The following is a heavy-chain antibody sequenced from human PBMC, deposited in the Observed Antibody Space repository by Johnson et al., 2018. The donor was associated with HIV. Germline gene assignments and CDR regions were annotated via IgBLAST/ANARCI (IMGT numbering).Heavy chain of an antibody. CDR3: ARACRDGYTCDAFDI. V-gene: IGHV3-66*01. J-gene: IGHJ3*02. Sequence: VQLVESGGGVVQPGRSLRLSCVASGFTFSNYAMHWVRQAPGKGLEWVSVLFSGGTTYYADSVKGRFTISRDNSKNTLFLQMNSLRAEDTAVFYCARACRDGYTCDAFDIWGQGTMVTVSS. CDR1: GFTFSNYA. D-gene: IGHD5-24*01. CDR2: LFSGGTT.